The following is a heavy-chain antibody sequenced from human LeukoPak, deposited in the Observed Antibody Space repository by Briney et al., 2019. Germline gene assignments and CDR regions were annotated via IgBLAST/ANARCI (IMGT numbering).Heavy chain of an antibody. CDR3: GKGIKALYDTRSDGFDI. CDR2: ISWDGGAT. Sequence: PGGSLRLSCAATGFTFDDYTMHWVRQAPGKGLEWISLISWDGGATLYADSVKGRFTISRDNTKNSLILRMNSMRTEGTAFYYCGKGIKALYDTRSDGFDIWGQGTMVIVS. CDR1: GFTFDDYT. D-gene: IGHD2-8*01. V-gene: IGHV3-43*01. J-gene: IGHJ3*02.